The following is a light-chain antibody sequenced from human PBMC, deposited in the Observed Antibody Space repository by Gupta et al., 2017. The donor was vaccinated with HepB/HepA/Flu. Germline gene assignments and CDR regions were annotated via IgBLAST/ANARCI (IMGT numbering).Light chain of an antibody. CDR1: SSAVGGYNY. CDR3: GSYTTSSTLV. V-gene: IGLV2-14*03. CDR2: DVS. Sequence: SALTQPASVSRSLGQSFTISCTGTSSAVGGYNYVSWYQQHPGKAPRLMIYDVSDRSSGVSNRFSGSKSGNTASLTISGLQAEDEADYYCGSYTTSSTLVFGGGTKVTVL. J-gene: IGLJ2*01.